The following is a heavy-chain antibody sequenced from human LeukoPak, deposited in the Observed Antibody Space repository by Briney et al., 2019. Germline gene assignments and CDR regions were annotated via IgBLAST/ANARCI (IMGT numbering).Heavy chain of an antibody. D-gene: IGHD6-19*01. J-gene: IGHJ4*02. CDR1: GYTFTGYY. Sequence: ASVKVSCKASGYTFTGYYMHWVRQAPGQGLEWMGWINPNSGGTNYAQKFQGWVTMTRDTSISTAYMELSRLRSDDTAVYYCARDRPYSSGWYSFDYWGQGTLVTVSS. V-gene: IGHV1-2*04. CDR3: ARDRPYSSGWYSFDY. CDR2: INPNSGGT.